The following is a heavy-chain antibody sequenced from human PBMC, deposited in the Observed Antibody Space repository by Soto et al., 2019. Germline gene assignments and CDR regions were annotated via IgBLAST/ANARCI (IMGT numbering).Heavy chain of an antibody. J-gene: IGHJ3*02. CDR3: AHPRGYGVFDAVDI. V-gene: IGHV3-23*01. D-gene: IGHD4-17*01. Sequence: PWGSLRLSCSASGFIFSTYAMNWGRQAPGEGLEWVSAISSNSDSTFYAESVRGRFTISRDNSVNTLYLQMSRLRTEDTAVYYCAHPRGYGVFDAVDIWGQGTMVTVSS. CDR2: ISSNSDST. CDR1: GFIFSTYA.